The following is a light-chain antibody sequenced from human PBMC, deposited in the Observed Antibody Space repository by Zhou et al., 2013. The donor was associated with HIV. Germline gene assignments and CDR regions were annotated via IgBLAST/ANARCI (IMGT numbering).Light chain of an antibody. V-gene: IGKV1-9*01. CDR1: QGISSY. Sequence: DIQMTQSPSTLSASVGDRVTITCRASQGISSYLAWYQQKPGKAPKLLIYAASTLQSGVPSRFRGRGSGTEFTLTISSLQPEDFATYYCQQLNSYPRTFGQGTKVEIK. J-gene: IGKJ1*01. CDR3: QQLNSYPRT. CDR2: AAS.